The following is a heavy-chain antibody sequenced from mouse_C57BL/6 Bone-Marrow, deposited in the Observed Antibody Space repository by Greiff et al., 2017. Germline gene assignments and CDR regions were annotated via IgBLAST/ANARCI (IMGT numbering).Heavy chain of an antibody. J-gene: IGHJ2*01. Sequence: QVQLQQPGAELVRPGTSVKLSCKASGYTFTSYWMHWVKQRPGQGLEWIGVIDPSDSYTNYNQKFKGKATLTVDTSSSTAYMQLSSLTSEDSAVYYCARSGTTVVVLDYFDYWGQGTTLTVSS. CDR3: ARSGTTVVVLDYFDY. CDR2: IDPSDSYT. D-gene: IGHD1-1*01. CDR1: GYTFTSYW. V-gene: IGHV1-59*01.